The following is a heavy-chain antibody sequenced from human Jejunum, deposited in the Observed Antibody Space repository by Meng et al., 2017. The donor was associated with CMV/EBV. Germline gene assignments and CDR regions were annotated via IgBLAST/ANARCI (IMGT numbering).Heavy chain of an antibody. CDR1: GYTFTTYW. V-gene: IGHV5-51*01. CDR3: ARSTTVTDFDS. J-gene: IGHJ4*02. D-gene: IGHD4-11*01. CDR2: IYPGDSDT. Sequence: CKGSGYTFTTYWIGWVRQMPGNGLECMGIIYPGDSDTKYSPSFQGQVTISADKSINTAYLQWSSLQASDTAMYYCARSTTVTDFDSWGQGTLVTVSS.